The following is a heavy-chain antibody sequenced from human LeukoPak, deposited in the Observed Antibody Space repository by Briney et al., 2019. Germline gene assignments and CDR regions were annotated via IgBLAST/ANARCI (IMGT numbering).Heavy chain of an antibody. CDR3: ARVGYSSSWSN. Sequence: GGAVRVSCTASGYTFTSNYMHWVRQAPGEGLEWMVIINPSGGGTSYAAEFQGRVTMTRDTSTSTVYMALSSLRSEATAVYYCARVGYSSSWSNWGQGTLVTVSS. CDR1: GYTFTSNY. V-gene: IGHV1-46*01. CDR2: INPSGGGT. D-gene: IGHD6-13*01. J-gene: IGHJ4*02.